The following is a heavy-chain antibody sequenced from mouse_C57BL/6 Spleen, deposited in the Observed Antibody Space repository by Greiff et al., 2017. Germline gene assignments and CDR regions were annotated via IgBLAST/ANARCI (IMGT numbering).Heavy chain of an antibody. V-gene: IGHV1-55*01. Sequence: VQLQQPGAELVKPGASVKMSCKASGYTFTSYWMTWVKQRPGRGLEWIGEIDPGSGSTKYNEKFKSKATLTVDTSSSTAYMQLSSLTSEGSAVYVCARGDYWCYDRGDYWGQGTTLTVSS. J-gene: IGHJ2*01. CDR1: GYTFTSYW. CDR3: ARGDYWCYDRGDY. CDR2: IDPGSGST. D-gene: IGHD2-12*01.